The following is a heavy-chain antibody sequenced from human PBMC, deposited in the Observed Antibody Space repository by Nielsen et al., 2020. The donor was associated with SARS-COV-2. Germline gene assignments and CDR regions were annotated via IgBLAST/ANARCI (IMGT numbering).Heavy chain of an antibody. J-gene: IGHJ5*02. CDR1: GYSFTNYW. CDR2: IEPSDSHT. D-gene: IGHD3-10*01. Sequence: GGSLRLSSKASGYSFTNYWIGWVRQVPGKGLEWMGRIEPSDSHTNYSPSSQGHVTMSVDESINTAYLQWNTLEASDTAIYYCARHAPYYGSGDWFDPWGQGTLVTVSS. CDR3: ARHAPYYGSGDWFDP. V-gene: IGHV5-10-1*01.